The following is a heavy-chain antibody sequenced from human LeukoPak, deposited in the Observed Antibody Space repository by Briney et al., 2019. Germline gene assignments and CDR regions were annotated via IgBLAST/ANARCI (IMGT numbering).Heavy chain of an antibody. D-gene: IGHD3-10*01. V-gene: IGHV3-23*01. CDR2: ISGSGSNT. CDR1: GFTFSSYA. J-gene: IGHJ3*01. CDR3: AKHPTMVRGVDDALDL. Sequence: GGSLRLSCAASGFTFSSYAMSWVRQAPGKGLEWVSTISGSGSNTYYADSVKGRFTISRDNSETTLYLQMNSLRVDDTAEYYCAKHPTMVRGVDDALDLWGQGTMVTVSS.